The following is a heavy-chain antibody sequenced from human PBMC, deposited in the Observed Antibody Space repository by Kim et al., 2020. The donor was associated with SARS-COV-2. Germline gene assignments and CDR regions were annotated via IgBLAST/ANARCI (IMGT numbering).Heavy chain of an antibody. CDR2: ISGTKTYI. CDR3: ARWRGPRGVCETSDCYSSGLHV. J-gene: IGHJ6*02. CDR1: GFTFSRHA. D-gene: IGHD2-21*02. Sequence: GGSLRLSCTGSGFTFSRHAMNWVRQAPGKGLEWVASISGTKTYITYGDSVRGRFFISRDNTQKSLFLQMTSLGVEDTGVYFCARWRGPRGVCETSDCYSSGLHVWGLGTTVIVSS. V-gene: IGHV3-21*04.